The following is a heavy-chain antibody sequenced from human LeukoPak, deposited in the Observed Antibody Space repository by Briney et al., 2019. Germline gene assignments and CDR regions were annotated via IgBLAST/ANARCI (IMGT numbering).Heavy chain of an antibody. Sequence: GGSLRLSCAASGLIFGGYAMHWVRQVPGEGLEWVAIISYDGRNTYYADSAKGRFTISRDNSKNTLDLQMNSLRSEDTGVYYCASGYDFWGGYPPSQYGMDVWGQGTTVTVSS. J-gene: IGHJ6*02. D-gene: IGHD3-3*01. CDR1: GLIFGGYA. V-gene: IGHV3-30*04. CDR3: ASGYDFWGGYPPSQYGMDV. CDR2: ISYDGRNT.